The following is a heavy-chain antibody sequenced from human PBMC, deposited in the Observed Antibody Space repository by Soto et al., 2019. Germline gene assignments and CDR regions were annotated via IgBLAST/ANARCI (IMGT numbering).Heavy chain of an antibody. D-gene: IGHD2-15*01. Sequence: QVQLQESGPGLVKPSQTLSLTCTVSGGSISSGGYYWSWIRQHPGKGLEWMGYIYYSGSTYYNPSLTSRVTISVDTSKNPFSLKLSSVTAADTAVYYCARVPPKDIVVVVAAALDAFDIWGQGTMVTVSS. J-gene: IGHJ3*02. CDR3: ARVPPKDIVVVVAAALDAFDI. CDR1: GGSISSGGYY. CDR2: IYYSGST. V-gene: IGHV4-31*03.